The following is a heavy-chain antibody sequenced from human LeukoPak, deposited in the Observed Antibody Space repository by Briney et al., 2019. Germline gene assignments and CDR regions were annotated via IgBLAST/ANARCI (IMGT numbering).Heavy chain of an antibody. CDR2: IYPGDSDT. CDR1: GCRFTRYW. CDR3: ASFVRTGLPYYFDY. J-gene: IGHJ4*02. V-gene: IGHV5-51*01. Sequence: ESLKISCKGSGCRFTRYWIGWVRQMPGKGLEWMGIIYPGDSDTRYSPSFQGQVTISADKSISTAYLQWSSLKASDTAMYYCASFVRTGLPYYFDYWGQGALVTVSS. D-gene: IGHD3/OR15-3a*01.